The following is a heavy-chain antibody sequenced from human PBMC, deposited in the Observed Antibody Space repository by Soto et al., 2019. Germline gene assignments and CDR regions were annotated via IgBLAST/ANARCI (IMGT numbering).Heavy chain of an antibody. CDR3: ARSSGGNFGIIIEGSNWFDH. CDR1: GDTFTSYY. V-gene: IGHV1-46*01. D-gene: IGHD3-3*01. J-gene: IGHJ5*02. Sequence: AAVKVSCKPPGDTFTSYYPNRVRHAPGQGLEWMGVINPHGGSTKYAQKFQGRITMTRDTPRSTVDMELSSLRSEETAIYYCARSSGGNFGIIIEGSNWFDHWGQGTLVTVSS. CDR2: INPHGGST.